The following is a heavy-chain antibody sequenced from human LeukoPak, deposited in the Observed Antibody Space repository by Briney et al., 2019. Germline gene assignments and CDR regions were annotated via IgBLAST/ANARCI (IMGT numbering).Heavy chain of an antibody. Sequence: SETLSLTCTASGGSISSSSYYWGWIRQPPGKGLEWIGSIYYSGSTYYNPSLKSRVTISVDTSKNQFSLKLSSVTAADTAVYYCARQDCSSTSCYLDYWGQGTLVTVSS. D-gene: IGHD2-2*01. J-gene: IGHJ4*02. CDR1: GGSISSSSYY. CDR2: IYYSGST. V-gene: IGHV4-39*01. CDR3: ARQDCSSTSCYLDY.